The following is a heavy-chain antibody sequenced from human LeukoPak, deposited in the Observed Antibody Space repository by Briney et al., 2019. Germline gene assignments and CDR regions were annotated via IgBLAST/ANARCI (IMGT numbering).Heavy chain of an antibody. J-gene: IGHJ5*02. CDR3: ARERGYYYDSSGYYFGWFDP. Sequence: SETLSLTCTVSGGSIRSYYWSWIRQPAGKGLEWIGRIYTSGSTNYNPSLKSRVTMSVDTSKNQFSLKLSSVTAADTAVYYCARERGYYYDSSGYYFGWFDPWGQGTLVTVSS. D-gene: IGHD3-22*01. CDR1: GGSIRSYY. V-gene: IGHV4-4*07. CDR2: IYTSGST.